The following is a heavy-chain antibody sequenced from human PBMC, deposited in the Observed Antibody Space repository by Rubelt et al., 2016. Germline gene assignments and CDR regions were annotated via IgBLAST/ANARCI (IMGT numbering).Heavy chain of an antibody. CDR1: GYTFTSYY. J-gene: IGHJ5*02. V-gene: IGHV1-46*01. CDR3: ARSPRYDFEDNWFDP. Sequence: QVQLVQSGAEVKKPGASVKVSCKASGYTFTSYYMHWVRQAPGQGLEWMGIINPSGGSTSYAQTFQGRVPMTSDTSTSTVYMELSSLRSEDTAVYYCARSPRYDFEDNWFDPWGQGTLATVSS. CDR2: INPSGGST. D-gene: IGHD3-3*01.